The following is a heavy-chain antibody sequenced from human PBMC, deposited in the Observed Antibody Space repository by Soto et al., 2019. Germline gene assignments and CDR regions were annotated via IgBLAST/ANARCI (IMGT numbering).Heavy chain of an antibody. CDR3: ARVGSGHPFDY. CDR2: IIPIFGTA. Sequence: SVQVSWKASGGTLRSYAISWVRQAPGQGLEWMGGIIPIFGTANYAQKFQGRVTITADESTSTAYMELSSLRSEDTAVYYCARVGSGHPFDYWGQGNLVTVSS. J-gene: IGHJ4*02. CDR1: GGTLRSYA. D-gene: IGHD2-15*01. V-gene: IGHV1-69*13.